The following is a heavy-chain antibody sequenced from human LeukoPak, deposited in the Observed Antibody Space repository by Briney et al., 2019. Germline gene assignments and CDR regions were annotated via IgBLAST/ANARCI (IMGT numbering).Heavy chain of an antibody. CDR2: ISGSGDYT. Sequence: GGSLRLSCAASGFTFNNYAMSWVRQAPGKGLEWVSAISGSGDYTYYADSVKGRFTISRDNSKNTLYLQMNSLRAEDTAVYYCAKSAIVVVVAATSFDYWGQGTLVTVSS. J-gene: IGHJ4*02. CDR3: AKSAIVVVVAATSFDY. V-gene: IGHV3-23*01. CDR1: GFTFNNYA. D-gene: IGHD2-15*01.